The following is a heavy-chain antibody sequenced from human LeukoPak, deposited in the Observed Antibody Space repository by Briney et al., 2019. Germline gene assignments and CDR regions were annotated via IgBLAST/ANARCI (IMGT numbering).Heavy chain of an antibody. J-gene: IGHJ4*02. Sequence: GESLKISCKGSGYSFTSYWIGWVRQMPGKGLEWMGIIYPGDSDTRYSPSFQGQVTISADKPISTAYLQWSSLKASDTAMYYCARFLYCGGDCYSGQDYWGQGTLVTVSS. CDR3: ARFLYCGGDCYSGQDY. CDR1: GYSFTSYW. D-gene: IGHD2-21*02. CDR2: IYPGDSDT. V-gene: IGHV5-51*04.